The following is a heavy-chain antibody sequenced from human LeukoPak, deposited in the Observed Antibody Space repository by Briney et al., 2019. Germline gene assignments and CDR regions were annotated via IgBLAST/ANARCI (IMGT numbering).Heavy chain of an antibody. V-gene: IGHV1-18*01. Sequence: GASVKVSCKASGYTFTNYGISWVRQAPGQGLECMGWISAYNGNTNYAQRFQGRVTMTTDTSTSTAYMELRSLRSDDTAVYYCARGAVAGPFDYWGQGTLVTVSS. CDR1: GYTFTNYG. D-gene: IGHD6-19*01. CDR2: ISAYNGNT. J-gene: IGHJ4*02. CDR3: ARGAVAGPFDY.